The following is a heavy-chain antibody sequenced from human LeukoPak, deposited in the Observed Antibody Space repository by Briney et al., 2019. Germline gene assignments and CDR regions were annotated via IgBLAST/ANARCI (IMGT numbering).Heavy chain of an antibody. CDR1: GGSISSSSYY. J-gene: IGHJ5*02. CDR3: ARDGSRIAAAGTAP. CDR2: IYYSGST. D-gene: IGHD6-13*01. Sequence: SETLSLTCTVSGGSISSSSYYWGWIRQPPGKGLEWIGSIYYSGSTYYNPSLKGRVTISVDTSKNQFSLKLSSVTAADTAVYYCARDGSRIAAAGTAPWGQGTLVTVSS. V-gene: IGHV4-39*07.